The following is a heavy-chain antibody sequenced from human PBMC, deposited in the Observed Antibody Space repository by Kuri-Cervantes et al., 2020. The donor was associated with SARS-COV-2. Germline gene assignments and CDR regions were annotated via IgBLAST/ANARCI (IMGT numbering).Heavy chain of an antibody. CDR3: ARDPKLGLPPA. Sequence: GGSLRLSCAASGFTFSSYSMNWVRQAPGKGLEWVAVISYDGSNKYYADSVKGRFTISRDNSKNTLYLQMNSLRAEDTAVYYCARDPKLGLPPAWGQGTLVTVSS. J-gene: IGHJ5*02. D-gene: IGHD1-7*01. CDR2: ISYDGSNK. V-gene: IGHV3-30*03. CDR1: GFTFSSYS.